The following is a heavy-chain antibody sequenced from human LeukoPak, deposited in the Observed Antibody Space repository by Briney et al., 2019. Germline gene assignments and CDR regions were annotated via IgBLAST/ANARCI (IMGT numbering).Heavy chain of an antibody. CDR2: IDPGDSDT. CDR1: GYSFTKYW. CDR3: ARRLAYGDLDY. V-gene: IGHV5-51*01. D-gene: IGHD4-17*01. Sequence: KAGGSLRLSCKGSGYSFTKYWIGWVRQMPGKGLEWMGIIDPGDSDTRYSPSFQGQVTISADKSISTAYLQWSSLKASDSAMYYCARRLAYGDLDYWGQGTLVTVSS. J-gene: IGHJ4*02.